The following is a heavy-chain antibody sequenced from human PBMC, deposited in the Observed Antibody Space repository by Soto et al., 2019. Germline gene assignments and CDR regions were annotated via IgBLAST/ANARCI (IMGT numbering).Heavy chain of an antibody. CDR2: IYYSGST. D-gene: IGHD6-13*01. V-gene: IGHV4-59*01. CDR3: ARAAAGLFDY. CDR1: GSSISSYY. Sequence: SETLSLTCTVSGSSISSYYWSWIRQPPGKGLEWIGYIYYSGSTNYNPSLKSRVTISVDTSKNQFSLKLSSVTAADTAVYYCARAAAGLFDYWGQGTLVPSPQ. J-gene: IGHJ4*02.